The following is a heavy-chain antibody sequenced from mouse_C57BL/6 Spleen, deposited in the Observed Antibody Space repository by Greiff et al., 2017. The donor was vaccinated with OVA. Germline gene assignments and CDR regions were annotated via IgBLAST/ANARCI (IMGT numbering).Heavy chain of an antibody. Sequence: QVQLQQSGAELVRPGASVTLSCKASGYTFTDYEMHWVKQTPVHGLEWIGAIDPETGGTAYNQKFKGKAILTADKSSSTAYMELRSLTSEDSAVYYCTREGGGDGGFAYWGQGTLVTVSA. V-gene: IGHV1-15*01. CDR3: TREGGGDGGFAY. J-gene: IGHJ3*01. CDR1: GYTFTDYE. D-gene: IGHD3-3*01. CDR2: IDPETGGT.